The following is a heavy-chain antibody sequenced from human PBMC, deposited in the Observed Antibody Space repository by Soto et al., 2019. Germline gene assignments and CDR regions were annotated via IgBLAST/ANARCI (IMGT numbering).Heavy chain of an antibody. J-gene: IGHJ3*02. V-gene: IGHV1-3*01. CDR1: GYTFTSYA. CDR3: ARDKPETDSSSWYGAFDI. D-gene: IGHD6-13*01. CDR2: INAGNGNT. Sequence: ASVKVSCKASGYTFTSYAMHWVRQAPGQRLEWMGWINAGNGNTKYSQKFQGRVTITRDTSASTAYMELSSLRSEDTAVYYCARDKPETDSSSWYGAFDIWGQGTMVTVSS.